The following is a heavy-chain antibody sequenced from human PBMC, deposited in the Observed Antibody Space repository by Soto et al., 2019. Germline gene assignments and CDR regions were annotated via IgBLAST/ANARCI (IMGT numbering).Heavy chain of an antibody. D-gene: IGHD2-15*01. CDR1: GGSISSSNW. CDR3: ARGIVVVVAAVHWFDP. CDR2: IYHSGST. Sequence: SSETLSLTCAVSGGSISSSNWWSWVRQPPGKGLEWIGEIYHSGSTNYNPSLKSRVTISVDKSKNQFSLKLSSVTAADTAVYYCARGIVVVVAAVHWFDPWGQGTLVTVSS. V-gene: IGHV4-4*02. J-gene: IGHJ5*02.